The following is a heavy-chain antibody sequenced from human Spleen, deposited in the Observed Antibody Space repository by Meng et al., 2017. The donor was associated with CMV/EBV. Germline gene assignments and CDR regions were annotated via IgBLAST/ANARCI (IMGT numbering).Heavy chain of an antibody. Sequence: ASGFTFSSYSMFWVRQAPGKGLKWLSSISSSSSYIYHADSMKGRFTISRDNSKNTLYLLMNSLRAEDTAIYYCAKMGLNYDIIIFDPWGQGTLVTVSS. D-gene: IGHD3-9*01. CDR3: AKMGLNYDIIIFDP. CDR1: GFTFSSYS. CDR2: ISSSSSYI. V-gene: IGHV3-21*04. J-gene: IGHJ5*02.